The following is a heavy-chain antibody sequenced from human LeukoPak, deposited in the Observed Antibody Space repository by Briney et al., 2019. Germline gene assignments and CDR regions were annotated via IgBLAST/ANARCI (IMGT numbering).Heavy chain of an antibody. V-gene: IGHV1-8*03. CDR1: GYTFTSYD. CDR3: ARDGTYYYGSGDNWFDP. CDR2: MNPNSGNT. Sequence: GASVKVSCKASGYTFTSYDINWVRQATGQGLEWMGRMNPNSGNTGYAQKFQGRVTITRNTSISTAYMELSSLRSEDTAVYYCARDGTYYYGSGDNWFDPWGQGTLVTVSS. J-gene: IGHJ5*02. D-gene: IGHD3-10*01.